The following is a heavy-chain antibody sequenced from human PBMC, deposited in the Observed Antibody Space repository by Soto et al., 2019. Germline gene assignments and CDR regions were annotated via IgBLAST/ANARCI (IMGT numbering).Heavy chain of an antibody. CDR1: GGTYSSYA. V-gene: IGHV1-69*13. CDR2: IIPIFGTA. CDR3: ARIISPSTGHYYYYGMDV. D-gene: IGHD3-16*01. Sequence: ASVKVSCKDSGGTYSSYASSWVRQAPGQGLEWMGGIIPIFGTANYAQKFQGRVTITADESTSTAYMELSSLRSEDTAVYYCARIISPSTGHYYYYGMDVWGQGTTVTVSS. J-gene: IGHJ6*02.